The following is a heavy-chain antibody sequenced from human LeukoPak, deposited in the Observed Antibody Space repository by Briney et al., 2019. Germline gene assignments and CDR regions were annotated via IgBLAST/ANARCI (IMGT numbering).Heavy chain of an antibody. V-gene: IGHV3-73*01. CDR3: TRRQSQGSITYWYFDL. CDR1: GLIFSDSA. D-gene: IGHD2-21*01. CDR2: IRSKTNRYAT. Sequence: GGSLRLSCAASGLIFSDSAMHWVRQTSGKGLEWVGRIRSKTNRYATAYAASVKGRFTISRDDSKNTAYLQMNSLQTEDTAVYYCTRRQSQGSITYWYFDLWGRGTQVTVSS. J-gene: IGHJ2*01.